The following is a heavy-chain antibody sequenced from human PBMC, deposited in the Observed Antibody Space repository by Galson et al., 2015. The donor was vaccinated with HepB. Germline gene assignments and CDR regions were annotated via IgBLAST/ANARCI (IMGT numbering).Heavy chain of an antibody. CDR2: IQTMTENDGTT. CDR1: GFSFSNTW. J-gene: IGHJ4*02. CDR3: TTGPRGGAYFDS. Sequence: SLRLSCAASGFSFSNTWMSWVRRAPGKGLEWVGRIQTMTENDGTTDYAAPVKGRFSISRDDSKTTLYLQMNTLKTDDTAVYYCTTGPRGGAYFDSWGQGTLVTVSS. V-gene: IGHV3-15*01. D-gene: IGHD3-16*01.